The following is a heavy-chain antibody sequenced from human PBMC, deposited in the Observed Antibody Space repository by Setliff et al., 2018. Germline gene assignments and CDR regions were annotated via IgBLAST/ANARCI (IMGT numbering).Heavy chain of an antibody. CDR1: GGSFSGYY. J-gene: IGHJ3*02. V-gene: IGHV4-34*12. CDR3: ARVGYYDSSGYSFAFDI. CDR2: IIHSGST. Sequence: SETLSLTCAVYGGSFSGYYWSWIRQPPGKRLEWIGEIIHSGSTYYNPSLKSRVTISVDTSKNQFSLKLSSVTAADTAVYYCARVGYYDSSGYSFAFDIWGQGTMVTVSS. D-gene: IGHD3-22*01.